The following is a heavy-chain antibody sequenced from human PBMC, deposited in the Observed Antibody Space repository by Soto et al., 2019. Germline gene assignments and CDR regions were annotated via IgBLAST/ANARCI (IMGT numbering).Heavy chain of an antibody. J-gene: IGHJ1*01. Sequence: SQTLSLTCAISGDSVNSNSGVWNWIRQSPSRGFEWLGRTYYRSKWYNDYAVSVKSRIIINPDTSKNQFSLQLNSVTPEDTAVYYCARESAAGRVQHWGQGTLVTVSS. D-gene: IGHD6-13*01. V-gene: IGHV6-1*01. CDR1: GDSVNSNSGV. CDR3: ARESAAGRVQH. CDR2: TYYRSKWYN.